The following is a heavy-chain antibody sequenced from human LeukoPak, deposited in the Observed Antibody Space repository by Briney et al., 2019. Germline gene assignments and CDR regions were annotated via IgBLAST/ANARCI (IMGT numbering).Heavy chain of an antibody. D-gene: IGHD3-3*01. CDR1: GGSIGRGSYY. Sequence: SETLSLTCSVSGGSIGRGSYYWGWIRQSPGKGLEWIGSIYYSGSTNYNPSLKSRVTISVDTSKNQFSLKLSSVTAADTAVYYCARVGGTYYDFWSGYYSPYYFDYWGQGTLVTVSS. J-gene: IGHJ4*02. CDR2: IYYSGST. V-gene: IGHV4-39*07. CDR3: ARVGGTYYDFWSGYYSPYYFDY.